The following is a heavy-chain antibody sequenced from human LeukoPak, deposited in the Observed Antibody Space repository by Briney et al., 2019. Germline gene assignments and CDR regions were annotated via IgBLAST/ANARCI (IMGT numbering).Heavy chain of an antibody. CDR2: IRYDGSNK. V-gene: IGHV3-30*02. D-gene: IGHD2-15*01. Sequence: GGSLSLSCAASGFTFSSYGMHWVRQAPGKGLEWVASIRYDGSNKYYADSVKGRFTISRDNSKNTLYLQMNSLRAEDTAVYYCAKGVVVVAAFATDKYFGYWGEELLITASS. CDR3: AKGVVVVAAFATDKYFGY. J-gene: IGHJ4*02. CDR1: GFTFSSYG.